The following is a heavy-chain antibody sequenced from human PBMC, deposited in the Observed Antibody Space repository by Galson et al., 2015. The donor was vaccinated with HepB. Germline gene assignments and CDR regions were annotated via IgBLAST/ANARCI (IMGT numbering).Heavy chain of an antibody. J-gene: IGHJ4*02. D-gene: IGHD2-15*01. CDR1: GFTFSSYW. V-gene: IGHV3-74*01. Sequence: SLRLSCAASGFTFSSYWMHWVRQAPGKGLVWVSRSNNDGSSTNYADSVKGRFTISRDNAKNTLFLQMSSLRAEDTAVYYCARSCGGSCYSFDSWGQGILVTVSS. CDR2: SNNDGSST. CDR3: ARSCGGSCYSFDS.